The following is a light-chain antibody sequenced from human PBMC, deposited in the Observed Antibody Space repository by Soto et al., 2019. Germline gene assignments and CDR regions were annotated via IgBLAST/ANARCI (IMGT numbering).Light chain of an antibody. V-gene: IGKV3-20*01. CDR1: QSVTNY. CDR2: GAS. CDR3: KQVDTSPYT. Sequence: VLTQSPGTLSLSPGESATLSCRASQSVTNYLVWYQQKAGQAPRLLIYGASSRAPGIPDRFSGSGSGTDLTLTINRLGPEDSAVYYCKQVDTSPYTFGQGTKLEIK. J-gene: IGKJ2*01.